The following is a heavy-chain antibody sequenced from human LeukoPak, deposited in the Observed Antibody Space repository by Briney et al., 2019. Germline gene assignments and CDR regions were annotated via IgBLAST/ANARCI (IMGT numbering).Heavy chain of an antibody. D-gene: IGHD5-18*01. CDR2: INPSGGST. Sequence: GASVKVSCKVSGYTLTELSMHWVRQAPGQGLEWMGIINPSGGSTSYAQKFQGRVTMTRDTSTSTVYMELSSLRSEDTAVYYCARIAETAMVMSGGNYWGQGTLVTVSS. V-gene: IGHV1-46*01. CDR3: ARIAETAMVMSGGNY. CDR1: GYTLTELS. J-gene: IGHJ4*02.